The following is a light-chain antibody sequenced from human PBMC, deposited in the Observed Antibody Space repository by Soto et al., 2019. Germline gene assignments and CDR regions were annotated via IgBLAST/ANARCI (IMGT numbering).Light chain of an antibody. CDR2: EGS. J-gene: IGLJ1*01. Sequence: QSVLTQPASVSGSPGQSITISCTGTSSDVGGYNLASWYQQHPGKAPKVMIYEGSKRPSGVSNRFSGSKSGNTASLTISGLQAEDEADYYCCSYAGSSTYVCGTGTKVTVL. CDR1: SSDVGGYNL. V-gene: IGLV2-23*01. CDR3: CSYAGSSTYV.